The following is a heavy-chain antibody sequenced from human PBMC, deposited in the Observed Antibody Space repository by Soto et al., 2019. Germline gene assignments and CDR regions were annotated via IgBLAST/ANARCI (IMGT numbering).Heavy chain of an antibody. CDR1: GGSFSGYQ. CDR2: IHDSGNI. Sequence: QVQLQQWGAGLLKPSETLSLTCAVYGGSFSGYQWSWIRQTPGKGLEWIGEIHDSGNINYNPSLKGRVTILVDTAKKQISLKLSSVTAADTAVYYCARGLILWFGELSRRGGYYYYMDVWGKGTTVTVSS. D-gene: IGHD3-10*01. V-gene: IGHV4-34*01. CDR3: ARGLILWFGELSRRGGYYYYMDV. J-gene: IGHJ6*03.